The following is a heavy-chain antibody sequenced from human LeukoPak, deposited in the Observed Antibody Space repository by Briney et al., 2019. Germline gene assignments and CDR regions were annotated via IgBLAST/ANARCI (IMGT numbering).Heavy chain of an antibody. Sequence: PSETLSLTCAVYSGSFSGYYWSWLRQPPGKGLEWIGEINHSGSTNYNPSLKSRVTISVDTSKNQFSLKLSSVTAADTAVYYCARGVGYNYGYYFDYWGQGTLVTVSS. D-gene: IGHD5-18*01. V-gene: IGHV4-34*01. CDR3: ARGVGYNYGYYFDY. CDR2: INHSGST. J-gene: IGHJ4*02. CDR1: SGSFSGYY.